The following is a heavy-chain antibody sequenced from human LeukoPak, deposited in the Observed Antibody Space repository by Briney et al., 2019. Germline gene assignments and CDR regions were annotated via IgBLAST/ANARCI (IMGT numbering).Heavy chain of an antibody. Sequence: AASVKVSCKASGYTFTSYGINWVRQATGQGLEWMGWMNPNSGNTGYAQKFQGRVTMTRNTSISTAYMELSSLRSEDTAVYYCARTAARITMIVVVTPPGSFDYWGQGTLVTVSS. D-gene: IGHD3-22*01. CDR3: ARTAARITMIVVVTPPGSFDY. J-gene: IGHJ4*02. V-gene: IGHV1-8*01. CDR2: MNPNSGNT. CDR1: GYTFTSYG.